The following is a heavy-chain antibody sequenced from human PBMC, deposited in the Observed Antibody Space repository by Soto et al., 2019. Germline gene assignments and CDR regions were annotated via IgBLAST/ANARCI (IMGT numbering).Heavy chain of an antibody. Sequence: PSETLSLTCTVSGGSISSYYWSWIRQPPGKGLEWIGYIYYSGSTNYNPSLKSRVTISVDTSKNQFSLKLSSVTAADTAVYYCAGYQHYGDPFDYWGQGTLVTVSS. CDR1: GGSISSYY. V-gene: IGHV4-59*08. CDR2: IYYSGST. CDR3: AGYQHYGDPFDY. J-gene: IGHJ4*02. D-gene: IGHD4-17*01.